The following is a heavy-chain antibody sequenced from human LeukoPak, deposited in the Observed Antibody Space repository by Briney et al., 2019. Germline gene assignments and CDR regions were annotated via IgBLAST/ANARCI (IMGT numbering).Heavy chain of an antibody. CDR1: GFTFSDYY. CDR2: ISSGGSTI. D-gene: IGHD6-19*01. J-gene: IGHJ4*02. V-gene: IGHV3-11*04. Sequence: GGSLRLSCAASGFTFSDYYMSWIRQAPGKGLEWVSYISSGGSTIYYADSVKGRLIISRDNAKNSLYLQMNSLRAEDTAVYYCARDFGSGSGWGIGYWGQGTLVTVSS. CDR3: ARDFGSGSGWGIGY.